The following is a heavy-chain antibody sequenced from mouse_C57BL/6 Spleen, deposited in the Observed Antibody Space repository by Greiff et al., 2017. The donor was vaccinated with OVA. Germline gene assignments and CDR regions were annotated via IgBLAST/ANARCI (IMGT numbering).Heavy chain of an antibody. CDR3: AREEYDGSRSTKDY. CDR1: GYTFTSYW. D-gene: IGHD1-1*01. V-gene: IGHV1-59*01. J-gene: IGHJ4*01. Sequence: QVQLQQPGAELVRPGTSVKLSCKASGYTFTSYWMHWVKQRPGQGLEWIGVIDPSASYTNYNQKLKGKATLPVDTSSSTAYMQLSSLTSEDSAVYYCAREEYDGSRSTKDYWGQGTSVTVSS. CDR2: IDPSASYT.